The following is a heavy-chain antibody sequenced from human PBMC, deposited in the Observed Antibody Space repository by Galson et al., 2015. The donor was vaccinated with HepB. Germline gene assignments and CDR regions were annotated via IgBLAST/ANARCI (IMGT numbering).Heavy chain of an antibody. CDR1: GDSITSINW. V-gene: IGHV4-4*02. CDR2: IYHTGAT. J-gene: IGHJ2*01. CDR3: ARDGLSGYFDL. Sequence: SETLSLTCAVSGDSITSINWWSWIRQPPGKGLEWIGEIYHTGATNYNPSLKSRVTMSVDTSNNQFSLRLNSVTAADTAIYFCARDGLSGYFDLWGRGTLVAVSS.